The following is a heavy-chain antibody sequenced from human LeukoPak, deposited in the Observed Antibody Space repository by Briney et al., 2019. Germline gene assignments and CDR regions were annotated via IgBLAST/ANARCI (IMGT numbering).Heavy chain of an antibody. D-gene: IGHD3-10*01. CDR1: GDSISSGDFF. CDR2: IYYTGHT. J-gene: IGHJ4*02. CDR3: ARYFGAGSYYFDF. Sequence: SETLPLTCSVSGDSISSGDFFWSWIRQHPGKGLEWIGYIYYTGHTYYNPSLESRLVISVDTSKNQFSLNLTSVTAADSAVYYCARYFGAGSYYFDFWGQGTLVTVSS. V-gene: IGHV4-31*03.